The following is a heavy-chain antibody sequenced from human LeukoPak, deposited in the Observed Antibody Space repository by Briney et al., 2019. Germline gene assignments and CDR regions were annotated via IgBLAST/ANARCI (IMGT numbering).Heavy chain of an antibody. D-gene: IGHD2-15*01. CDR1: GDSITTYY. V-gene: IGHV4-59*08. J-gene: IGHJ4*02. CDR2: FYYSGST. Sequence: SETLSLTCSVSGDSITTYYWSWIRQPPGRGLEWIGYFYYSGSTNYNPSLKSRVTISVDTSKNQFSLKLSSVTAADTAVYYCARVGGSWFSDYWGQGTLVTVSS. CDR3: ARVGGSWFSDY.